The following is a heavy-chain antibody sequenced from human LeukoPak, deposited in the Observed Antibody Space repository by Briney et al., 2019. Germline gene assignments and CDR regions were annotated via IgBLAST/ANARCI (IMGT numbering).Heavy chain of an antibody. CDR2: INTDGSIT. J-gene: IGHJ4*02. CDR1: GFTFSNYW. CDR3: VRLLDVDY. V-gene: IGHV3-74*01. D-gene: IGHD3-3*01. Sequence: PGGSLRLSCVASGFTFSNYWMHWVRQTPGKGLVWFSRINTDGSITHYADSVKGRFTISRDNAKKTVYLQMNSLRAEDTAVYYCVRLLDVDYWGQGTLVTVSS.